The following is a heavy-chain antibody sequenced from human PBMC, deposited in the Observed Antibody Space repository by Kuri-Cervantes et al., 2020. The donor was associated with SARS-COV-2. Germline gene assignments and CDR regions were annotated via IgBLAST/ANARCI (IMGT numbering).Heavy chain of an antibody. D-gene: IGHD3-3*01. J-gene: IGHJ4*02. CDR1: GGSISSGGYY. Sequence: LRLSCTVSGGSISSGGYYWSWIRQHPGKGLEWIGYIYYSGSTYYNPSLKSRLTISVDTSKNQFSLKLSSVTAADTAVYYCARRSTSITIFGVVNINPFDYWGQGTLVTVSS. V-gene: IGHV4-31*03. CDR2: IYYSGST. CDR3: ARRSTSITIFGVVNINPFDY.